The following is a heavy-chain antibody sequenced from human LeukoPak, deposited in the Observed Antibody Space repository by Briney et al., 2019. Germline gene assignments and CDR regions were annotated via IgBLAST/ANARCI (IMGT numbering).Heavy chain of an antibody. Sequence: SETLSLTCTVSGGSISSSSYYWGWIRQPPGKGREWIGSIYYSGSTYYNPSLQSRVTISVDTSKNKCSLKLSSVTAADTAVYYCARDSGSYLVYFDYWGQGTLVTVSS. CDR1: GGSISSSSYY. D-gene: IGHD1-26*01. CDR3: ARDSGSYLVYFDY. CDR2: IYYSGST. V-gene: IGHV4-39*02. J-gene: IGHJ4*02.